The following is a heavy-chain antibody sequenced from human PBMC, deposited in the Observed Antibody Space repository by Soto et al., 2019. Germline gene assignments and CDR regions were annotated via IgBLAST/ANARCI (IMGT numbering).Heavy chain of an antibody. CDR3: ATGKYYDYIWGSYRPEVPLDV. CDR1: SDSISRSHW. CDR2: IYYSGSV. V-gene: IGHV4-4*02. Sequence: PSETLSLTCAVSSDSISRSHWLTWVRQSPGKGLEWLGDIYYSGSVYYNPSLRSRISISMDKSNNQFSLNLSSVTAADTAVYYCATGKYYDYIWGSYRPEVPLDVWGKGTTVTVSS. D-gene: IGHD3-16*02. J-gene: IGHJ6*04.